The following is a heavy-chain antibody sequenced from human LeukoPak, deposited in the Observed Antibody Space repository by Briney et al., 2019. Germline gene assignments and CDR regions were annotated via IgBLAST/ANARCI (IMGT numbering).Heavy chain of an antibody. CDR1: GGSISSSSYY. J-gene: IGHJ4*02. CDR3: AREVQQLDAHFDY. Sequence: KPSETLSLTCTVSGGSISSSSYYWSWIRQPPGKGLEWIGYIYHSGSTYYNPSLKSRVTISVDRSKNQFSLKLSSVTAADTAVYYCAREVQQLDAHFDYWGQGTLVTVSS. V-gene: IGHV4-30-2*01. CDR2: IYHSGST. D-gene: IGHD6-13*01.